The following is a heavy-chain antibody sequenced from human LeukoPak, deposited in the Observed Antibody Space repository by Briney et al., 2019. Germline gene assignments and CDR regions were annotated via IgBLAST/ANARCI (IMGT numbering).Heavy chain of an antibody. Sequence: ASVKVSCKASGYTFTGYCMHWVRQAPGQGLEWMGWINPNSGGTNYAQKFQGRVTMTRDTSISTAYMELSRLRSDDTAVYYCARDKFRYGSGSLEYWGQGILVTVSS. J-gene: IGHJ4*02. V-gene: IGHV1-2*02. CDR3: ARDKFRYGSGSLEY. CDR1: GYTFTGYC. D-gene: IGHD3-10*01. CDR2: INPNSGGT.